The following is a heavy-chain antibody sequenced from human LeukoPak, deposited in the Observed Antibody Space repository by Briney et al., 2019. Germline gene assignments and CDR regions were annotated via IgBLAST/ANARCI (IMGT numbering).Heavy chain of an antibody. Sequence: SQTLSLTCTVSGGSISSGGYYWSWIRQRPGKGLEWIGYIYYSGSTYYNPSLKSRVTISVDTSKNQFSLKLSSVTAADTAVYYCARVKGDSSSWYDYWGQGTLVTVSS. D-gene: IGHD6-13*01. J-gene: IGHJ4*02. CDR1: GGSISSGGYY. CDR2: IYYSGST. CDR3: ARVKGDSSSWYDY. V-gene: IGHV4-31*03.